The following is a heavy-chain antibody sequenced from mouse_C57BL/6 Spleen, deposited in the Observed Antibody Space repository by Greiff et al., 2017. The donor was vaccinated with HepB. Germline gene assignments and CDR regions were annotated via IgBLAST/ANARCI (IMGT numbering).Heavy chain of an antibody. CDR2: IEPEDGDT. D-gene: IGHD2-3*01. V-gene: IGHV14-1*01. CDR1: GFNIKDYY. CDR3: IYDGYYPFAY. J-gene: IGHJ3*01. Sequence: EVQLQQSGAELVRPGASVKLSCTASGFNIKDYYMHWVKQRPEQGLEWIGRIEPEDGDTEYAPKFQGKATMTAETSSNTAYLQLSSLTSEDTAVYYCIYDGYYPFAYWGQGTLVTVSA.